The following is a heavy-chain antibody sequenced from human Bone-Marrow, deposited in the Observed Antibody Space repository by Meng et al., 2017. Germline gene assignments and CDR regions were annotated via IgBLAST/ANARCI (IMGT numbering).Heavy chain of an antibody. CDR3: ARDRVIVGATNLEYFQH. J-gene: IGHJ1*01. CDR1: GYTFTSYD. D-gene: IGHD1-26*01. CDR2: INPSGGST. V-gene: IGHV1-46*01. Sequence: ASVKVSCKASGYTFTSYDMHWVRQAPGQGLEWMGIINPSGGSTSYAQKFQGRVTMTRDTSTSTVYMELSSLRSEDTAVYYCARDRVIVGATNLEYFQHWGQGTLVTVSS.